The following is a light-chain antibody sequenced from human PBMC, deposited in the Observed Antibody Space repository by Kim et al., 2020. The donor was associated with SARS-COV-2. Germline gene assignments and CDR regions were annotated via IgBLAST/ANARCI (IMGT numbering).Light chain of an antibody. V-gene: IGKV3-15*01. CDR1: QSVATN. CDR2: DAS. J-gene: IGKJ4*01. Sequence: DIVMTQSPATLSVSPGERATLSCRVSQSVATNLAWYQQKPGQTPRLVIYDASTRATGILARFSGSGSGTEFTLTISSLQSEDFAVYYCQHYTNWPLTFGGGTKVDIK. CDR3: QHYTNWPLT.